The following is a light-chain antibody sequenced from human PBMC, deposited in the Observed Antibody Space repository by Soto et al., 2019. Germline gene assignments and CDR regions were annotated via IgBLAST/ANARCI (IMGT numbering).Light chain of an antibody. V-gene: IGKV3-15*01. J-gene: IGKJ2*01. CDR2: GAS. Sequence: EIVLTQSPATLSLSPGERATLSCRASQSVSDYLAWYQQIPGQTPRLLIYGASTRATGIPVRFSGSGSGTEFTLTISSLQSEDFAVYYCHQYDDGPYTFGQGTKVDSK. CDR3: HQYDDGPYT. CDR1: QSVSDY.